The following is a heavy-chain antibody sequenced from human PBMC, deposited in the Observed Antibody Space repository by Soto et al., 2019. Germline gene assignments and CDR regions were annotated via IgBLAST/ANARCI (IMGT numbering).Heavy chain of an antibody. J-gene: IGHJ4*02. CDR3: ARDLSSGYDSYYFVY. D-gene: IGHD3-22*01. CDR2: IDYSGKT. CDR1: GYLISSGYY. Sequence: SETLSLTCAVSGYLISSGYYWGWVRQTPGKGLEWLGSIDYSGKTYKNPSLKSRVSASVDLSQNQFSLNLRSVTAADTAVYFCARDLSSGYDSYYFVYWDQGTLDTVST. V-gene: IGHV4-38-2*02.